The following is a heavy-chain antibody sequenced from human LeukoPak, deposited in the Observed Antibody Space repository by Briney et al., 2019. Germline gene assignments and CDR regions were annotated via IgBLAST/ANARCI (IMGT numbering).Heavy chain of an antibody. CDR3: VNGGYDYVEVAYFDF. Sequence: GGSLRLSCAASGFSFNNYAMSWVRQAPGKGLEWVSIIIASSGSTFYADSVKGRFTISRDNSKNTLYLQMNSLRVEDTAVYYCVNGGYDYVEVAYFDFWGQGTLVTVSS. D-gene: IGHD5-12*01. CDR1: GFSFNNYA. CDR2: IIASSGST. V-gene: IGHV3-23*01. J-gene: IGHJ4*02.